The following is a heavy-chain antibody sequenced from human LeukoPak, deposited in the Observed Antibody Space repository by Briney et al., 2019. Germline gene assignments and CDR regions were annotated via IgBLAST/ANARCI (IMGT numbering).Heavy chain of an antibody. J-gene: IGHJ3*01. CDR1: GFTFSDYS. V-gene: IGHV3-11*04. CDR2: ISSGGGTI. CDR3: ARDNSPHAFDV. Sequence: GGSLRLSCAASGFTFSDYSMSWIRQAPGKGLEWVSYISSGGGTIYYADSVRGRFTVSRDNAKNSLYLQMNSLRAEDTAVYYCARDNSPHAFDVWGQGTMVTISS. D-gene: IGHD2/OR15-2a*01.